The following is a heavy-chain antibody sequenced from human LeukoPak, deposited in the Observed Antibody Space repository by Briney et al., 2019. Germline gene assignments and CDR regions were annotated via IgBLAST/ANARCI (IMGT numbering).Heavy chain of an antibody. CDR1: GFTFSSYS. D-gene: IGHD3-22*01. Sequence: GGSLRLSCAASGFTFSSYSMNWVRQAPGKGLEWVSSISSSSYIYYADSVKGRFTISRDNAKNSLYLQMNSLRAEDTAVYYCAREITMIVGYYFDYWGQGTLVTVSS. J-gene: IGHJ4*02. V-gene: IGHV3-21*01. CDR2: ISSSSYI. CDR3: AREITMIVGYYFDY.